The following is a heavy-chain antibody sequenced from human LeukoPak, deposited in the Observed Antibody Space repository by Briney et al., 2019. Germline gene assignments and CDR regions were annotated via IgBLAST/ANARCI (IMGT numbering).Heavy chain of an antibody. D-gene: IGHD1-26*01. CDR3: ARDTKILSGGSYYLGY. V-gene: IGHV1-2*02. Sequence: ASVKVSCKASGYTFTGYYMHWVRQAPGQGLEWMGWINPNSGGTNYAQKFQGRVTMTRDTSISTAYMELSGLRSDDTAVYYCARDTKILSGGSYYLGYWGQGTLVTVSS. J-gene: IGHJ4*02. CDR2: INPNSGGT. CDR1: GYTFTGYY.